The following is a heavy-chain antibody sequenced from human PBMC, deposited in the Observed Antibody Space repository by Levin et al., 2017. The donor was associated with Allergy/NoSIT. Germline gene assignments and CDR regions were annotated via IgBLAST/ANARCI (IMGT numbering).Heavy chain of an antibody. J-gene: IGHJ4*02. CDR2: ISSDSNNK. D-gene: IGHD6-19*01. CDR3: AKRRGYGSNYFDS. Sequence: GESLKISCAASGFTFSSHGMHWVRQAPGKGLQWVAVISSDSNNKYYGDSVKGRFTISRDNSENTLYLEMNSLTTEDTAVYYCAKRRGYGSNYFDSWGQGTLVTDSS. V-gene: IGHV3-30*18. CDR1: GFTFSSHG.